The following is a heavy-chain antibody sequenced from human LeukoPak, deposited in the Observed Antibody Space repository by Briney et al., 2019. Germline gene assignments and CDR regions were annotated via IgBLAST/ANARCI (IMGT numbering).Heavy chain of an antibody. CDR3: AWGENFDS. V-gene: IGHV4-34*01. CDR2: IDHSGRT. CDR1: GGSFSGYY. Sequence: SETLSLTCAVYGGSFSGYYWSWIRQPPGKGLEWIGEIDHSGRTNRNPSLKSRVTISVDTSKKQFSLKMNSVTAADTAVYFCAWGENFDSWGQGTLVTVSS. J-gene: IGHJ4*02.